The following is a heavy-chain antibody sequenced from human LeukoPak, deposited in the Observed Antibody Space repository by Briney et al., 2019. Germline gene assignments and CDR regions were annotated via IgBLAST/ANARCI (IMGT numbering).Heavy chain of an antibody. CDR3: ARGVYSNSRAPFDY. Sequence: SETLSLTCAVYGGSFSGYYWSWIRQPPGKGLEWIGEINHSGRTNYNPSLKSRVTISVDTSKNQFSLKLSSVTAADTAVYYCARGVYSNSRAPFDYWGQGTLVTVSS. V-gene: IGHV4-34*01. D-gene: IGHD6-13*01. CDR1: GGSFSGYY. CDR2: INHSGRT. J-gene: IGHJ4*02.